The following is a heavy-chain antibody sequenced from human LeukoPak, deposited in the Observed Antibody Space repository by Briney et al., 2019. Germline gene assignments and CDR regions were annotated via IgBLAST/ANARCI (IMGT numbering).Heavy chain of an antibody. V-gene: IGHV4-59*08. Sequence: SETLSLTCTVSGGSVSSYYWSWIRQPPGKGLEWIGYVYSSESTNYNPSLKSRVTISVDTSKNQFSLKLNSVTAADTAVYYCARHPLGYCSSPKCHDAFDIWGQGTTVTVSS. CDR3: ARHPLGYCSSPKCHDAFDI. J-gene: IGHJ3*02. CDR2: VYSSEST. CDR1: GGSVSSYY. D-gene: IGHD2-2*01.